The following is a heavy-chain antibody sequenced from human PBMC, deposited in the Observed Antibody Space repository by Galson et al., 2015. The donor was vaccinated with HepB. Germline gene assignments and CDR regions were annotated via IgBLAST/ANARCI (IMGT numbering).Heavy chain of an antibody. CDR3: ASVGGSYRTTEYFLDY. D-gene: IGHD1-26*01. V-gene: IGHV3-21*01. CDR1: GFTFSSYS. CDR2: ISNSGSYI. Sequence: SLRLSCAASGFTFSSYSMNWVRQAPGKGLEWVSSISNSGSYIYYADSVKGRFTISRDNAKNSLFLQMNSLRAEDTAVYYCASVGGSYRTTEYFLDYWGQGTLVTVSS. J-gene: IGHJ4*02.